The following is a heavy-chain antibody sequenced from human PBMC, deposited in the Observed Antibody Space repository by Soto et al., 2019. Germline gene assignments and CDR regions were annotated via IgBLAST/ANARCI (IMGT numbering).Heavy chain of an antibody. CDR1: GFRFADYT. Sequence: EVQLVESGGGLVQPGRSLRLSCAASGFRFADYTMHWVRQAPGKGLEWVSGLTWNSESIANADSVKGRFTISRDNAKNSLYLQMNSLRAEDTAFYFCAKGAISGTLNWFDPWGQGTLVTVSS. CDR2: LTWNSESI. D-gene: IGHD6-13*01. J-gene: IGHJ5*02. CDR3: AKGAISGTLNWFDP. V-gene: IGHV3-9*01.